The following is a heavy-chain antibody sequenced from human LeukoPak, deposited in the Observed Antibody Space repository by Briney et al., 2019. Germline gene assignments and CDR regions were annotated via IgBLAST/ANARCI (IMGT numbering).Heavy chain of an antibody. D-gene: IGHD3-22*01. Sequence: SVKVSCKASGGTFSSFAFSWVRQAPGQGLELMGRIIPILDIANYAQNFQGRVTITADKSTSTAYMEVSSLRSEDTAVYYCASREYDSTNYYLYYFDFWGQGTLVTVSS. J-gene: IGHJ4*02. CDR2: IIPILDIA. CDR3: ASREYDSTNYYLYYFDF. V-gene: IGHV1-69*04. CDR1: GGTFSSFA.